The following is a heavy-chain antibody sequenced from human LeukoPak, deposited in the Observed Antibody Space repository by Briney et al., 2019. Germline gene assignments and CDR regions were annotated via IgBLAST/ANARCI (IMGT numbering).Heavy chain of an antibody. V-gene: IGHV3-7*01. D-gene: IGHD5-18*01. CDR1: GFTFSNAW. CDR2: INQDGSEK. Sequence: GGSLRLSCAASGFTFSNAWMNWVRQPPGKGLEWVANINQDGSEKYYVDSVKGRFTISRDNARSSLYLQMNSLRAEDTGLYYCARDPSRRYTYGYGDSWGQGTLVTVSS. CDR3: ARDPSRRYTYGYGDS. J-gene: IGHJ4*02.